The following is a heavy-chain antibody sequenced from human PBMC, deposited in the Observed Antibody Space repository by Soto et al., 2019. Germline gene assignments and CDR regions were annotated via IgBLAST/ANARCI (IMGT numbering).Heavy chain of an antibody. D-gene: IGHD2-8*01. Sequence: QVQLVQSGAEVRKPGASVKVSCKTSGYTYTGYPIHWVRQAPGQGLEWMGWINGANGNSKYSQKFQGRVSMTRDTSASTVYMELSSLGSEDTAVYYCTSSSEMGFWGQGTLVTVSS. V-gene: IGHV1-3*01. CDR2: INGANGNS. J-gene: IGHJ4*02. CDR3: TSSSEMGF. CDR1: GYTYTGYP.